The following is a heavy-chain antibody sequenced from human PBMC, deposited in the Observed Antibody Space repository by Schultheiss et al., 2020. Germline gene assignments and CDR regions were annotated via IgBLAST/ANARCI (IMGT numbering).Heavy chain of an antibody. D-gene: IGHD2-2*01. J-gene: IGHJ4*02. CDR1: GFTFSSYG. V-gene: IGHV3-64*01. CDR2: ISSNGGST. CDR3: ARDREDIVVVPAATLGD. Sequence: GGSLRLSCAASGFTFSSYGMHWVRQAPGKGLEYVSAISSNGGSTYYANSVKGRFTISRDNSKNTLYLQMNSLRAEDTAVYYCARDREDIVVVPAATLGDWGQGTLVTVSS.